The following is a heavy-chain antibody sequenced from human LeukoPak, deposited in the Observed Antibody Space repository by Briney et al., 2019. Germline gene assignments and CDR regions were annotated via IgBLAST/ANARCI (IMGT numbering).Heavy chain of an antibody. Sequence: GESLKTSYKGSGYSFTSYWIGWVRQMPGKGLEWMGIIYPGDSDTRYSPSLQGQVTISATKSISTAYLQWSSLKASDTAKYYCARTEYREYYYYYIDVWGQGTTVTVSS. V-gene: IGHV5-51*01. D-gene: IGHD2/OR15-2a*01. CDR3: ARTEYREYYYYYIDV. CDR2: IYPGDSDT. J-gene: IGHJ6*02. CDR1: GYSFTSYW.